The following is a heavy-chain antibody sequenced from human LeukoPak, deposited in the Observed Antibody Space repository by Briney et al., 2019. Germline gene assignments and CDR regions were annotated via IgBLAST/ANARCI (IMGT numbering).Heavy chain of an antibody. J-gene: IGHJ4*02. CDR3: AREDNSAHSGDFDY. CDR2: ISISGNAI. V-gene: IGHV3-48*03. Sequence: GGSLSPSCALSGLTFSSFEMSWVRQAPGKGLEWVSYISISGNAIYYADSVKGRFTISRDNAKNSVYLQMNSLRAEDTAVYYCAREDNSAHSGDFDYWGQGTMVTVSS. D-gene: IGHD3-22*01. CDR1: GLTFSSFE.